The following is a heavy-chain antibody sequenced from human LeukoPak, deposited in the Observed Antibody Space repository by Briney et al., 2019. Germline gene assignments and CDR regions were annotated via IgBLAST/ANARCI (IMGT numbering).Heavy chain of an antibody. CDR1: GGSISSSSYY. CDR3: AREREYRSSSDPYFDY. CDR2: IYYSGST. D-gene: IGHD6-6*01. V-gene: IGHV4-39*07. Sequence: SETLTLTCTVSGGSISSSSYYWGWIRQPPGKGLEWLGRIYYSGSTYYNPSLTSRVTIRVDTSKNQFSLKLSSVTAADTAVYYCAREREYRSSSDPYFDYWGQGTLVTVSS. J-gene: IGHJ4*02.